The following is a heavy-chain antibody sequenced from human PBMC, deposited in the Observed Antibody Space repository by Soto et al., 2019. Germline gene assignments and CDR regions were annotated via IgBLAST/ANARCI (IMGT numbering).Heavy chain of an antibody. J-gene: IGHJ6*03. D-gene: IGHD2-8*01. CDR1: GYTFTSYD. Sequence: ASVKVSCKASGYTFTSYDINWVRQATGQGLEWMGWMNPNSGNTGYAQKFQGRVTMTRNTSISTAYMELSSLRSEDTAVYYCARLSQVYAAIPGFYYYYYYMDVWGKGTTVTVSS. CDR3: ARLSQVYAAIPGFYYYYYYMDV. CDR2: MNPNSGNT. V-gene: IGHV1-8*01.